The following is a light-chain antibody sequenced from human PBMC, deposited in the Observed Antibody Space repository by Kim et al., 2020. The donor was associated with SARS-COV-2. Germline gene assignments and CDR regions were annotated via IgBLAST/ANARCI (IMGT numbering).Light chain of an antibody. CDR1: QTVDNTF. J-gene: IGKJ5*01. Sequence: SPGDRATLSCRASQTVDNTFLAWYQKRPGQAPRLLIYTASNRATGIPDRFSGGGSGKDFTLTISSLGPEDFGVYSCQQYASSPITFGQGTRLEIK. CDR3: QQYASSPIT. V-gene: IGKV3-20*01. CDR2: TAS.